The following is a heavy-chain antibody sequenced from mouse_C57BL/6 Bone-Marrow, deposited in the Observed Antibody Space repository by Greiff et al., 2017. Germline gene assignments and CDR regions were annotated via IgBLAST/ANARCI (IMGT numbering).Heavy chain of an antibody. CDR2: IDPEDGET. V-gene: IGHV14-2*01. Sequence: EVQLVESGAELVKPGASVKLSCTASGFNIKDYYMHWVKQRTEQGLEWIGRIDPEDGETKSAPKFQGKATITADTSSNTAYLQLSSLTSEDTAVXYCARRVGFTSPWYFDVWGTGTTVNVPS. CDR1: GFNIKDYY. CDR3: ARRVGFTSPWYFDV. J-gene: IGHJ1*03.